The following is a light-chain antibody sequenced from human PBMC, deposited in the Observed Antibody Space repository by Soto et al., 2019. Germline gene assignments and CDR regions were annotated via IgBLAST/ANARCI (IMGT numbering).Light chain of an antibody. J-gene: IGKJ1*01. CDR2: GAS. Sequence: EIVMTQSPATLSVSPGERATLSCRASQSVSSNLAWYQQKPGQAPRLLIYGASTRATGIPVRFSGSGSGTAFPLTICSLQSEDFAVYYCQQYNNWPPWTFGRGPKVEIK. CDR1: QSVSSN. CDR3: QQYNNWPPWT. V-gene: IGKV3-15*01.